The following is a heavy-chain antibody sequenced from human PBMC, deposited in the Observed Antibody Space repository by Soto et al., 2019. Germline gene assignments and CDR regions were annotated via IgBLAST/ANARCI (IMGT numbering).Heavy chain of an antibody. J-gene: IGHJ4*02. CDR1: VGTFSSYA. Sequence: GPSVKVSCKASVGTFSSYASSWVRQDHGQGLEWMGGIIPIFGTANYAQKFQGRVTITADESTSTAYMELSSLRSEDTAVYYCARGGIAVAGTSRNEFDYWGQGTLVTVSS. D-gene: IGHD6-19*01. CDR3: ARGGIAVAGTSRNEFDY. V-gene: IGHV1-69*13. CDR2: IIPIFGTA.